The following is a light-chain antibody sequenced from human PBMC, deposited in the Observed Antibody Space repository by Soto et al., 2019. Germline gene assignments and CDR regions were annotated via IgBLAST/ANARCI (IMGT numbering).Light chain of an antibody. CDR2: GAS. J-gene: IGKJ1*01. V-gene: IGKV3-15*01. CDR1: QSVSSN. CDR3: QQYGSSPTT. Sequence: IVMTQSPATLSVSPWERATLSCRASQSVSSNLAWYQQKPGQAPRLLIYGASTRATGIPARFSGSGSGTDFTLTISRPEPEDFAVYYCQQYGSSPTTFGQGTKVDIK.